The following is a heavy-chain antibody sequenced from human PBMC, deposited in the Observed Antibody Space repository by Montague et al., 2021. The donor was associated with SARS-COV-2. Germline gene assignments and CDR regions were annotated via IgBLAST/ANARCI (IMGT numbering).Heavy chain of an antibody. V-gene: IGHV4-61*08. CDR1: GGSVSSSGYY. D-gene: IGHD6-19*01. CDR3: ARGSGWMGNAFDI. J-gene: IGHJ3*02. Sequence: SETLSLTCTVSGGSVSSSGYYWGWIRQPPGKGLEWIGYIYYSGSTNYXXXLKSRVTISVDTSKNQFSLKLSSVTAADTAVYYCARGSGWMGNAFDIWGQGTMVTVSS. CDR2: IYYSGST.